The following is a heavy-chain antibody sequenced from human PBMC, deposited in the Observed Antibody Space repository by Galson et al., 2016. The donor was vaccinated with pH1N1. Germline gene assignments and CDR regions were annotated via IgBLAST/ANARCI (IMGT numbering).Heavy chain of an antibody. CDR3: ATGLLAAAGTFDY. D-gene: IGHD6-13*01. Sequence: SGFTFSRHAMHWVRQAPGKGLEWVAVISYDGSNKYYADSVKGRFTISRDNSKNTLYLQMNSLRAEDTAVYYCATGLLAAAGTFDYWGQGTLVTVSS. CDR1: GFTFSRHA. V-gene: IGHV3-30*04. J-gene: IGHJ4*02. CDR2: ISYDGSNK.